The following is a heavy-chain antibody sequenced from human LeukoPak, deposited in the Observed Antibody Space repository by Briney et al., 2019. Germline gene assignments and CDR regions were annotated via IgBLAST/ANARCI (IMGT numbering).Heavy chain of an antibody. D-gene: IGHD3-3*01. Sequence: PGGSLRLSYSASGFVFSIYTMYWGRQAPGKGLEWVAHIKQDGSQEYYVDSVKGRFTISRDSAKNSLYLQMNSLRDEDTAVYYCARGVPYDSWSGPHYSDYWGQGTLVTVSS. J-gene: IGHJ4*02. CDR1: GFVFSIYT. V-gene: IGHV3-7*01. CDR2: IKQDGSQE. CDR3: ARGVPYDSWSGPHYSDY.